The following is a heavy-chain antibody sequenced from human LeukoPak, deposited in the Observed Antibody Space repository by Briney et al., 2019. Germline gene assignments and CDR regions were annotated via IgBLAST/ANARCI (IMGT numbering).Heavy chain of an antibody. CDR1: GFTFSGYG. CDR3: ARVRDGYNPLDY. V-gene: IGHV3-21*01. CDR2: IDSSGSYI. Sequence: GRSLRLSCAASGFTFSGYGMNWVRQAPGKGLEWVSSIDSSGSYIFYADSLKGRFTISRDDAKNSLYLQMNSLRAEDTAVYYCARVRDGYNPLDYWGQGTLVTVSS. J-gene: IGHJ4*02. D-gene: IGHD5-24*01.